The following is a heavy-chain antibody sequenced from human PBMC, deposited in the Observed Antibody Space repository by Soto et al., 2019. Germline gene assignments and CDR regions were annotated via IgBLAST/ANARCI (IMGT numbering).Heavy chain of an antibody. V-gene: IGHV4-34*01. Sequence: SETLSLTCAVYGGSFSGHSWTWIRQSPGKGLEWIGDINHSGRVNYSPSLKSRVTISLDTSKNQFSLTLSAVTAADTAMYYCSTRAYDTNGYYRFDPWGQGTMVTVYS. D-gene: IGHD3-22*01. CDR1: GGSFSGHS. J-gene: IGHJ5*01. CDR3: STRAYDTNGYYRFDP. CDR2: INHSGRV.